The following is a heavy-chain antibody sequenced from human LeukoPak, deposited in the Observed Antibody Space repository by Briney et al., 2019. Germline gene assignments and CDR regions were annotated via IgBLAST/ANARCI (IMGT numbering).Heavy chain of an antibody. Sequence: PSETLSLTCTVSGGSISSSSYYWGWIRQPPGKGLEWIGSIYYSGSTYYNPSLKRRVTISVDTSKNQFSLKLSSVTAADTAVYYCEIVGATILRGYFDYWGQGTLVTVSS. V-gene: IGHV4-39*01. CDR2: IYYSGST. J-gene: IGHJ4*02. CDR3: EIVGATILRGYFDY. D-gene: IGHD1-26*01. CDR1: GGSISSSSYY.